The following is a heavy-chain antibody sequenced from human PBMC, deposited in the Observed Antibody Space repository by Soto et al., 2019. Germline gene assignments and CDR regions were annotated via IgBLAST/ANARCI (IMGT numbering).Heavy chain of an antibody. CDR1: GGSISSGGYY. D-gene: IGHD3-10*01. CDR3: PRDPIARGSGSPY. CDR2: IYYSGST. Sequence: PSETLSLTCTVSGGSISSGGYYWSWIRQHPGKGLEWIGYIYYSGSTYYNPSLKSRVTISVDTSKNQFSLKLSSVTAADTAVYYCPRDPIARGSGSPYWGQGTLVTVSS. J-gene: IGHJ4*02. V-gene: IGHV4-31*03.